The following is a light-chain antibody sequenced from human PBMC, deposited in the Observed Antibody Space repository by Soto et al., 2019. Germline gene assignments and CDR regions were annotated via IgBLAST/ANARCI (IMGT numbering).Light chain of an antibody. V-gene: IGKV3-20*01. Sequence: EIVLTQSPGTLSLSPGERVTLSCRASQSVSSSYLAWYQQKLGQAPRLLIYGASSRATGIPDRFSGSGSGTDFTLTISRLEPEDFAVYYCQQYNDWPPYTFGQGTKLEMK. CDR3: QQYNDWPPYT. CDR2: GAS. CDR1: QSVSSSY. J-gene: IGKJ2*01.